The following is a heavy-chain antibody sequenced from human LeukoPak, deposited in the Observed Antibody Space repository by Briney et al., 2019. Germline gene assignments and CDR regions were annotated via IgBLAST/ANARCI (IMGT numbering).Heavy chain of an antibody. V-gene: IGHV3-7*01. CDR1: GFTFSSYW. CDR3: ARELLGHGYNSGDFDY. D-gene: IGHD5-24*01. J-gene: IGHJ4*02. CDR2: IKQDGSEK. Sequence: GGSLRLSCAASGFTFSSYWMNWVRQAPGKGLEWVANIKQDGSEKYYVDSVKGRFTISRDNAKNSLYLQMNSLRAEDTAVYYCARELLGHGYNSGDFDYWGQGTLVTVTS.